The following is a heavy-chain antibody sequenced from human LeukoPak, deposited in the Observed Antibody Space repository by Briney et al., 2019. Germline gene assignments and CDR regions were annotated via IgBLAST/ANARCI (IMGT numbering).Heavy chain of an antibody. Sequence: GGSLRLSCAASGFTVSNIYISWVRQAPGQGLEWVSVTYRGDATNYAESVKGRFSISRDNSKNTLYLQMNSLRAEDTAVYYCAKDMAGYSSSWSSAVHYYYYMDVWGKGTTVTISS. CDR2: TYRGDAT. V-gene: IGHV3-66*02. CDR3: AKDMAGYSSSWSSAVHYYYYMDV. D-gene: IGHD6-13*01. J-gene: IGHJ6*03. CDR1: GFTVSNIY.